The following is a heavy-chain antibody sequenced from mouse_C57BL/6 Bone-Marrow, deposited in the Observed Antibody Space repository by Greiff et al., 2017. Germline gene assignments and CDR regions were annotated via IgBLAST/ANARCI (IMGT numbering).Heavy chain of an antibody. D-gene: IGHD1-1*01. CDR1: GYTFTSYG. CDR3: ARLTHDGSSDVSDD. Sequence: QVQLKESGAELARPGASVYLSCTASGYTFTSYGISWVKQRTGQGLEWIGEIYPRSGNTYYNEKFKGKATLTADKSSSTAYMVLRSLTSEDSAIYLCARLTHDGSSDVSDDWGKGTTLTVSS. CDR2: IYPRSGNT. V-gene: IGHV1-81*01. J-gene: IGHJ2*01.